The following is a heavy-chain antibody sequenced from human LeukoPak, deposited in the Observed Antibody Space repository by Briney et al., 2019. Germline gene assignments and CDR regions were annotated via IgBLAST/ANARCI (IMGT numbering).Heavy chain of an antibody. V-gene: IGHV3-11*01. CDR1: GFTFSDSY. CDR2: ISSSGSTI. D-gene: IGHD3-16*01. J-gene: IGHJ3*02. CDR3: ATELGFRNAFDI. Sequence: GGSLGLSCAASGFTFSDSYMSWIRQAPGKGLEWVSYISSSGSTIYYADSVKGRFTISRDNAKNSLYLQMNSLRAEDTAVYYCATELGFRNAFDIWGQGTIVTVSS.